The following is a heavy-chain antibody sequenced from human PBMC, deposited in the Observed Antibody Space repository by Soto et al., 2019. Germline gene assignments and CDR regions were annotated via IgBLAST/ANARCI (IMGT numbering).Heavy chain of an antibody. CDR2: ISAGGANT. CDR1: GFTFNNYA. Sequence: EVQLLESGGGLVQPGGSLRVSCAASGFTFNNYAMSWVRQAPGRGLEWVSVISAGGANTYYADSVKGRFTISRDNVKTTLFLQMKGLRADDTAVYYCAKGTYCIATSCYGGFDYWGQGTLVTVSS. CDR3: AKGTYCIATSCYGGFDY. D-gene: IGHD2-2*01. J-gene: IGHJ4*02. V-gene: IGHV3-23*01.